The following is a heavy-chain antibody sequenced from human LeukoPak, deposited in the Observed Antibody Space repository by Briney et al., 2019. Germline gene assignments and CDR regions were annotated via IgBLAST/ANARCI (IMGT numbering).Heavy chain of an antibody. Sequence: SETLSLTCTVSGYSISSGYYWGWIRQPPGKGLEWIGSIYHSGSTFYIPSLKSRVTLSVDTSKNQFSLKLTSVTAADTAVYYCARVVTNWFDPWGQGTLATVSS. CDR1: GYSISSGYY. D-gene: IGHD2-21*02. V-gene: IGHV4-38-2*02. CDR3: ARVVTNWFDP. CDR2: IYHSGST. J-gene: IGHJ5*02.